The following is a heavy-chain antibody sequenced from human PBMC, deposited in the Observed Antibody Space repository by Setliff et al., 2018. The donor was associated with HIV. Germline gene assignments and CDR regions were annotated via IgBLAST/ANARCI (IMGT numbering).Heavy chain of an antibody. CDR3: ARDPRSGWYLGFFDY. J-gene: IGHJ4*02. V-gene: IGHV4-39*02. CDR1: GGSINNSPHY. D-gene: IGHD6-19*01. Sequence: ASETLSLTCTVSGGSINNSPHYWGWIRQPPGKGLEYIGSIYYSGATYQNPSLKSRLTISVDTSKNQFSLKLSSVTAEDTAVYYCARDPRSGWYLGFFDYWGQGTLVTVSS. CDR2: IYYSGAT.